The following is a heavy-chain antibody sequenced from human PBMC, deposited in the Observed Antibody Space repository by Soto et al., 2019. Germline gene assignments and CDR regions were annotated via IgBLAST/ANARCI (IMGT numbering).Heavy chain of an antibody. CDR1: GGSISSYY. D-gene: IGHD5-18*01. V-gene: IGHV4-59*08. CDR2: IYYSGST. CDR3: ARLDSYGNRRTT. J-gene: IGHJ4*02. Sequence: SETLSLTCTVSGGSISSYYWSWIRQPPGKGLEWIGYIYYSGSTNYNPSLKSRVTISVDTSKNQFSLKLSSVTAADTAVYYCARLDSYGNRRTTWGQGTLVTVSS.